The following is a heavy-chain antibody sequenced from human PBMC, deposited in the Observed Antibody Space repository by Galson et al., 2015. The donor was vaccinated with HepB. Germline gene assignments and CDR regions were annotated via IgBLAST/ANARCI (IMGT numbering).Heavy chain of an antibody. J-gene: IGHJ4*02. D-gene: IGHD2-2*01. Sequence: SLRLSCAASGFTFSNAWMSWVRQAPGKGLEWVGHIKSKTDGGTTDYAAPVKGRFTISRDDSKNTLYLQMNSLKTEDTAVYYCTTFWYQLTTYWGQGTLVTVSS. V-gene: IGHV3-15*01. CDR3: TTFWYQLTTY. CDR1: GFTFSNAW. CDR2: IKSKTDGGTT.